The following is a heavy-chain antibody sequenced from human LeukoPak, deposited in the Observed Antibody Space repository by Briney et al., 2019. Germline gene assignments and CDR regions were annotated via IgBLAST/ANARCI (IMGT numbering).Heavy chain of an antibody. D-gene: IGHD2-15*01. J-gene: IGHJ6*03. CDR2: IWYDGSNK. V-gene: IGHV3-33*01. CDR3: ASNTRYYYYMDV. Sequence: PGRSLRLSCAASGFTFSSYGMQWVRQAPGKGLEWVAVIWYDGSNKYYADSVKGRFTISRDNSKNTLYLQMNSLRAEDTAVYYCASNTRYYYYMDVWGKGTTITVSS. CDR1: GFTFSSYG.